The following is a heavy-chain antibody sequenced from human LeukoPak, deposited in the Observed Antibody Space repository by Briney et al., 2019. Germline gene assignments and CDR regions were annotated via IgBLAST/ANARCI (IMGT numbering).Heavy chain of an antibody. J-gene: IGHJ4*02. V-gene: IGHV3-7*04. Sequence: PGGSLRLSCAASGFTFDDYGMSWVRQAPGKGPEWVANIKKDGSEKYYVDSVKGRFTISRDNAKNSLYLQINSLRAEDTALYYCSRGDYGGNTYYFDSWGQGTLVIVSS. CDR3: SRGDYGGNTYYFDS. CDR1: GFTFDDYG. D-gene: IGHD4-23*01. CDR2: IKKDGSEK.